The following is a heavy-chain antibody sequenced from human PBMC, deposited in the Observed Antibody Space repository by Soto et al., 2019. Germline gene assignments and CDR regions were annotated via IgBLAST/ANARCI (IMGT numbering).Heavy chain of an antibody. Sequence: EVQLLESGGGLVQPGGSLRLSCAASGFTFASHPLSWVRQAPGKGLEWVSAISGESATIDYADSVKGRFTISRDYSDNTVYLQMNSLRADDTAVYHCVKLSWNDNNGYWGQGTLVTVSS. CDR2: ISGESATI. V-gene: IGHV3-23*01. CDR1: GFTFASHP. J-gene: IGHJ4*02. CDR3: VKLSWNDNNGY. D-gene: IGHD1-1*01.